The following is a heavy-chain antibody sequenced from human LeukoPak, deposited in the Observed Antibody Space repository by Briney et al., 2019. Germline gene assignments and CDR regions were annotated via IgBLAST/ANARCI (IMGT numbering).Heavy chain of an antibody. V-gene: IGHV3-30-3*01. Sequence: GRSLRLSCAASGFTFSSYAMHWVRQAPGKGLEWVAVISYDGSNKYYADSVKGRFTISRDNSKNTLYLQMNSLRVEDTAMYYCVREPTIYDFWSGSRTWGQGTWSPSPQ. CDR2: ISYDGSNK. D-gene: IGHD3-3*01. CDR1: GFTFSSYA. J-gene: IGHJ5*02. CDR3: VREPTIYDFWSGSRT.